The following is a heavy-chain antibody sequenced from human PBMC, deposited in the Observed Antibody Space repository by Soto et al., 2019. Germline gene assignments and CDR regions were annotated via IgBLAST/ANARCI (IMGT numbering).Heavy chain of an antibody. Sequence: EVQLVQSGAEVKKPGESLKISCKGSGYSFTSYWIGWVRQMPGKGLEWMGIIYPGDSDTRYSPSFQGQVTISADKSISTAYLQWSSLTASDTAMYYCARHPDDFWSGYSLALFDPWGQGTLVTVSS. D-gene: IGHD3-3*01. CDR2: IYPGDSDT. CDR3: ARHPDDFWSGYSLALFDP. CDR1: GYSFTSYW. V-gene: IGHV5-51*01. J-gene: IGHJ5*02.